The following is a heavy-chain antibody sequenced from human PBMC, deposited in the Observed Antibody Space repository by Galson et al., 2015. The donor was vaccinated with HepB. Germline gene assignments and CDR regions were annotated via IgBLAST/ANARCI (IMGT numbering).Heavy chain of an antibody. Sequence: SVKVSCKASGGTFSSYAISWVRQAPGQGLEWMGGIIPIFGTANYAQKFQGRVTITADESTSTAYMELSSLRSEDTAVYYCARARTPDPHADYGGNYFDYWGQGTLVTVSS. CDR2: IIPIFGTA. V-gene: IGHV1-69*13. D-gene: IGHD4-23*01. CDR1: GGTFSSYA. J-gene: IGHJ4*02. CDR3: ARARTPDPHADYGGNYFDY.